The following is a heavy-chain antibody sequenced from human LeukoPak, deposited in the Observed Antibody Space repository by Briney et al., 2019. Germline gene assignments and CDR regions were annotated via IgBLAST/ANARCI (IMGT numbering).Heavy chain of an antibody. J-gene: IGHJ5*02. CDR3: ARDTPWLSKRGYNWFDP. CDR1: GGSISSGSYY. D-gene: IGHD5-12*01. CDR2: IYTSGST. Sequence: SETLSLTCTVSGGSISSGSYYWSWIRQPAGKGLEWIGRIYTSGSTNYNPSLTSRVTISVDTSKNQFSLKLSSVTAADTAVYYCARDTPWLSKRGYNWFDPWGQGTLVTVSS. V-gene: IGHV4-61*02.